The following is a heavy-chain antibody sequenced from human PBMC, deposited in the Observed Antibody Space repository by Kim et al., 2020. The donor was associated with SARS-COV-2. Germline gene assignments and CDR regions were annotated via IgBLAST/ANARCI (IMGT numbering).Heavy chain of an antibody. Sequence: SETLSLTCTVSGGSISSSSYYWGWIRQPPGKGLEWIGSIYYSGSTYYNPSLKSRVTISVDTSKNQFSLKLSSVTAADTAVYYCARDHGSSPQIPFDYWGQGTLVTVSS. J-gene: IGHJ4*02. V-gene: IGHV4-39*07. D-gene: IGHD1-26*01. CDR1: GGSISSSSYY. CDR3: ARDHGSSPQIPFDY. CDR2: IYYSGST.